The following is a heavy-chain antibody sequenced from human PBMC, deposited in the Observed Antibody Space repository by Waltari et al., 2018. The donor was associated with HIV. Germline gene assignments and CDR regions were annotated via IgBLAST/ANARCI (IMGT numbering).Heavy chain of an antibody. V-gene: IGHV1-24*01. CDR3: ATGGIRRGLFQH. CDR1: GYTLTELS. Sequence: ASVKVSCKVSGYTLTELSMHWVRQAPGKGLEWMGGFDPEDGETIYAQKFQGRVTMTEDTSTDTAYMEVSSLRSEDTAVYYCATGGIRRGLFQHWGQGTLVTVSS. CDR2: FDPEDGET. J-gene: IGHJ1*01. D-gene: IGHD5-18*01.